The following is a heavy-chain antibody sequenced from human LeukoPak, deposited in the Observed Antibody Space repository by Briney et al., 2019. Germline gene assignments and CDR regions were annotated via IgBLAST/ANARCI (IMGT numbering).Heavy chain of an antibody. CDR2: ISGSGGST. CDR1: GFTFSSYA. D-gene: IGHD1-26*01. J-gene: IGHJ5*02. V-gene: IGHV3-23*01. CDR3: AKGGVEWELLGWFDP. Sequence: GGSLRLSCAASGFTFSSYAMSWVRQAPGKGLEWVSAISGSGGSTYYADSVKGRFTISRDNSKNTLYLQMNSLRAEDTAVYYCAKGGVEWELLGWFDPWGQGTLVTASS.